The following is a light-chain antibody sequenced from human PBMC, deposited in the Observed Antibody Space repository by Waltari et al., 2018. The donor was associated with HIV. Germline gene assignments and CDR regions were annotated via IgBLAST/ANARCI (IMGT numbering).Light chain of an antibody. J-gene: IGLJ3*02. CDR1: SSNIGSNT. V-gene: IGLV1-44*01. CDR2: SNN. CDR3: AAWDDSLNGWV. Sequence: QSVLTQPPSASGTPVQRVTISCSGSSSNIGSNTVNWSQQLPGTAPKLLIYSNNQRPSGVPDRFSGSKSGTSASLAISGLQSEDEADYYCAAWDDSLNGWVFGGGTKLTVL.